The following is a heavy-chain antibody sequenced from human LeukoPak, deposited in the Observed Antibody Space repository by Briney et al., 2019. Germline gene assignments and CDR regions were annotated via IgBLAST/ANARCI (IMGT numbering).Heavy chain of an antibody. V-gene: IGHV1-69*13. CDR1: GGTFSSYA. CDR2: IIPIFGTA. CDR3: ARLTHPSMVRGVQDY. J-gene: IGHJ4*02. Sequence: SVKVSCKASGGTFSSYAISWVRQAPGQGLEWMGGIIPIFGTANYAQKFQGRVTITADESTSTAYMELSSLRSEDTAVYYCARLTHPSMVRGVQDYWGQGTLVTVSS. D-gene: IGHD3-10*01.